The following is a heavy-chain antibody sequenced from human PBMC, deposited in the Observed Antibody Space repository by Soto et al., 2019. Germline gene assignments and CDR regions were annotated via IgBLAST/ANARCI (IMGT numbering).Heavy chain of an antibody. CDR1: GYSVTSYW. V-gene: IGHV5-10-1*01. CDR3: ARRDISERDYYYYRMDV. Sequence: GESLKISCKGSGYSVTSYWISWVRQMPGKGLEWMGRIDPSDSYTNYSPSFQGHVTISADKSISTAYLQWSSLKASDTAMYYCARRDISERDYYYYRMDVWGRRTTVPVSS. CDR2: IDPSDSYT. D-gene: IGHD1-1*01. J-gene: IGHJ6*02.